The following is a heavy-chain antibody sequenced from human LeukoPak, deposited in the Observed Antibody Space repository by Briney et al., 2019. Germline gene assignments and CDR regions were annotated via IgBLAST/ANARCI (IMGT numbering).Heavy chain of an antibody. Sequence: GGSLRLSCAASGFTFSNYWMSWVRQAPGKGLECVANIRQDGGQKDYVDSVKGRFIISRDNAKNSLYLQMNSLRAEDTAVYYCARTDIVATIPYYYYYGMDVWGQGTTVTVSS. J-gene: IGHJ6*02. D-gene: IGHD5-12*01. CDR1: GFTFSNYW. CDR3: ARTDIVATIPYYYYYGMDV. V-gene: IGHV3-7*03. CDR2: IRQDGGQK.